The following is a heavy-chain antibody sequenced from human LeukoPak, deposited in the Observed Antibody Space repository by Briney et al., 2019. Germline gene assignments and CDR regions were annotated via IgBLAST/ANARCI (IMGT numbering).Heavy chain of an antibody. CDR2: IKEDGSEK. Sequence: PGGSLRLSCAASGFMFSSYWMSWVRQAPGKGLEWVADIKEDGSEKSYVDSVKGRFTISRDNAKNSLYLQMNSLRAEDTAVYYCARDRYSGSSPLCDYWGQGTLVTVSS. V-gene: IGHV3-7*01. D-gene: IGHD1-26*01. CDR3: ARDRYSGSSPLCDY. CDR1: GFMFSSYW. J-gene: IGHJ4*02.